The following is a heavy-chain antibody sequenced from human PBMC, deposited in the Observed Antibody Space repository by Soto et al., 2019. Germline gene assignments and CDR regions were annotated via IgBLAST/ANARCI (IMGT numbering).Heavy chain of an antibody. Sequence: PSETLSLTCSVSGAALNSGNYYWSWIRQVPGKGLEWIGHIYVTGAVDYNPSLRDRITISQDTSERQFSLNLRLVTAADTAVYYCARGQSAVGVFFPTPVPFDPWGPGTPVTVSS. J-gene: IGHJ5*02. CDR1: GAALNSGNYY. CDR2: IYVTGAV. V-gene: IGHV4-31*03. CDR3: ARGQSAVGVFFPTPVPFDP. D-gene: IGHD2-8*01.